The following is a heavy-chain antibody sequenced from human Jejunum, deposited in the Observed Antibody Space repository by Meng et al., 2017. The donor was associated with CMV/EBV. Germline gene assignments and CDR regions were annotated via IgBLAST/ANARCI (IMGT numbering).Heavy chain of an antibody. V-gene: IGHV3-NL1*01. CDR2: IYSGGST. CDR1: GYIFTNYA. CDR3: VPNTFEH. J-gene: IGHJ5*02. Sequence: QVQLVQSGSELKKPGASVKVPCKASGYIFTNYAMNWVRQAPGQGLEWVSVIYSGGSTYYADSVKGRFTISRDNSKNTLYLEMNSLRVEDTAIYYCVPNTFEHWGQGILVTVSS.